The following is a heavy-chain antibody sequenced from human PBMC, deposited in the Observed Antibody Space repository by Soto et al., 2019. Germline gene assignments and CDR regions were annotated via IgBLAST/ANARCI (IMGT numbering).Heavy chain of an antibody. D-gene: IGHD3-22*01. CDR1: GVSISSYY. CDR2: IYYSGST. J-gene: IGHJ4*02. V-gene: IGHV4-59*08. CDR3: ARLGYYDSSGYYVGY. Sequence: SETLSLTCTVSGVSISSYYWSWIRQPPGRGLEWIGYIYYSGSTNYNPSLKSRVTISVDTSKNQFSLKLSSVPAADTAVYYCARLGYYDSSGYYVGYWGQGTLVTVSS.